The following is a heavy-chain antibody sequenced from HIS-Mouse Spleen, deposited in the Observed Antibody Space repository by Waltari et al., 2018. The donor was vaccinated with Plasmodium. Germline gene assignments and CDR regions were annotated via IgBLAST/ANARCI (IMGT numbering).Heavy chain of an antibody. Sequence: QVQLVQSGAEVKKPGASVKVSCKASGYTFTGYYMHWVRQAPGQGLEWMGWINPNSGGTNYEQKFHGRVTMTRDTSISTAYMELSRLRSDDTAVYYCARVLGYKAAAGTFVEYFQHWGQGTLVTVSS. J-gene: IGHJ1*01. CDR1: GYTFTGYY. CDR2: INPNSGGT. CDR3: ARVLGYKAAAGTFVEYFQH. D-gene: IGHD6-13*01. V-gene: IGHV1-2*02.